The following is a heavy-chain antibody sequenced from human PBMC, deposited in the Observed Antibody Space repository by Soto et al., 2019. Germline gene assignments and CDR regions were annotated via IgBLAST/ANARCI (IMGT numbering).Heavy chain of an antibody. Sequence: PRGSLRISCASCGFTVNTYTMNWVRQPPGRGLEWVSSISSTGTFIYYSDSMEGRFTISRDNAKNSLSLRLNYLRVEDTAVYYCARASRDFCTGYPPSWFATWGHGTPVTVSS. V-gene: IGHV3-21*01. CDR3: ARASRDFCTGYPPSWFAT. J-gene: IGHJ5*01. CDR2: ISSTGTFI. D-gene: IGHD3-3*01. CDR1: GFTVNTYT.